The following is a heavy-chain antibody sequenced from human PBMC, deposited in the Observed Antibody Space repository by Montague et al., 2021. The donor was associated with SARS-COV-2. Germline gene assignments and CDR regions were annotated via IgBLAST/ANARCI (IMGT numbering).Heavy chain of an antibody. Sequence: YSHYAPXVRGRLTVNPDASKNEFSLELNYVTPEDTAVYYCVRYSGWFYFDFWGQGTLVTVSS. CDR3: VRYSGWFYFDF. CDR2: YS. D-gene: IGHD6-19*01. J-gene: IGHJ4*02. V-gene: IGHV6-1*01.